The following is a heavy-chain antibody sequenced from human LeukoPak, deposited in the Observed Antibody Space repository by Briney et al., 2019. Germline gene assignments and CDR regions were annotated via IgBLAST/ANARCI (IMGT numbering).Heavy chain of an antibody. D-gene: IGHD3-22*01. CDR1: GGTFSSYA. J-gene: IGHJ4*02. V-gene: IGHV1-69*13. CDR2: IIPIFGTA. CDR3: ASSGGDYYGSSGW. Sequence: SVKVSCKASGGTFSSYAISWVRQAPGQGLEWMGGIIPIFGTANYAQKFQGRVTITADESTSTAYMELSSLRSEDTAAYYCASSGGDYYGSSGWWGQGTLVTVSS.